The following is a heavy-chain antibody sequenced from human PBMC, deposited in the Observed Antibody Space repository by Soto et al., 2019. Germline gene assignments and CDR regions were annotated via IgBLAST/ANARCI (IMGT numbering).Heavy chain of an antibody. Sequence: GGSLRLSCAAPGFTFSNAWMSWVRQAPGKGLEWVGRIKSKTDGGTTDYAAPVKGRFTISRDDSKNTLYLQMNSLKTEDTAVYYCPTDPPRSTSFLGKRDYWGQGALVTVSS. CDR2: IKSKTDGGTT. D-gene: IGHD2-2*01. CDR1: GFTFSNAW. V-gene: IGHV3-15*01. CDR3: PTDPPRSTSFLGKRDY. J-gene: IGHJ4*02.